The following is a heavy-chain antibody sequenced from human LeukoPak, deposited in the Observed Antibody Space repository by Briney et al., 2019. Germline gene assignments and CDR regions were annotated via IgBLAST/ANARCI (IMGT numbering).Heavy chain of an antibody. CDR1: GYTFTSYG. Sequence: GVSVKVSCKASGYTFTSYGISWVRQATGQGLEWMGGMNPISGNTGFAQKFQGRVTISRSTSISTAYMELSSLRSDDTAVYYCVRGAKCSGGGCDSKEYVYYFDYWGQGTLVTVSS. D-gene: IGHD6-25*01. V-gene: IGHV1-8*03. CDR2: MNPISGNT. J-gene: IGHJ4*02. CDR3: VRGAKCSGGGCDSKEYVYYFDY.